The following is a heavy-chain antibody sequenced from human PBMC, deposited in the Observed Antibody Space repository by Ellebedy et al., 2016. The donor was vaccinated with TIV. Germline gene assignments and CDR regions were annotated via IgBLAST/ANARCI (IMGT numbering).Heavy chain of an antibody. CDR2: INIGFGHT. CDR1: GYTFTSHA. CDR3: ARDVGYCSGGSCYSSYLDV. D-gene: IGHD2-15*01. V-gene: IGHV1-3*04. J-gene: IGHJ6*04. Sequence: AASVKVSCKASGYTFTSHALHWVRQAPGQRLEWMGWINIGFGHTKNSQKFQGRVTITRDTSASTAYMELSSLPSEDTAVYNCARDVGYCSGGSCYSSYLDVWGEGTTVTVSS.